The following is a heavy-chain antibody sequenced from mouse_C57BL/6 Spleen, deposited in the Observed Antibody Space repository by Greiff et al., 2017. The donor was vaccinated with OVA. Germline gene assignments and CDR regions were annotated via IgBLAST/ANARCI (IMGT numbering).Heavy chain of an antibody. J-gene: IGHJ2*01. CDR2: IRNKANGYTT. CDR3: ARYREAGYFDY. V-gene: IGHV7-3*01. CDR1: GFTFTDYY. Sequence: EVKVVESGGGLVQPGGSLSLSCAASGFTFTDYYMSWVRQPPGKALEWLGFIRNKANGYTTEYSASVKGRFTISRDNSQSILYLQMNALRAEDSATYYCARYREAGYFDYWGQGTTLTVSS.